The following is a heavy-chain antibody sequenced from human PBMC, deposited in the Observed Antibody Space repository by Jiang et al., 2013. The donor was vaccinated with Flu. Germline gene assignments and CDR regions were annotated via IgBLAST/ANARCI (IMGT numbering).Heavy chain of an antibody. J-gene: IGHJ4*02. CDR1: GYTFTSYG. D-gene: IGHD6-19*01. Sequence: GAEVKKPGASVKVSCKASGYTFTSYGISWVRQAPGQGLEWMGWISAYNGNTNYAQKLQGRVTMTRNTSISTAYMELSSLRSEDTAVYYCAREGSSPNFDYWGQGTLVTVSS. CDR3: AREGSSPNFDY. V-gene: IGHV1-18*01. CDR2: ISAYNGNT.